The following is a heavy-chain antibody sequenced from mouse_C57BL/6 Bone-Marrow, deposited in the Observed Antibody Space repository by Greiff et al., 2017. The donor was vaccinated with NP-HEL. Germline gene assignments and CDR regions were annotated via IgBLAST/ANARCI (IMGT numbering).Heavy chain of an antibody. V-gene: IGHV5-6*01. Sequence: EVMLVESGGDLVKPGGSLKLSCAAYGFTFSSYGMSWVRQTPDKRLEWVATISSGGSYTYYPDSVKGRFTISRDNAKNTRYLQMSSLKSEDTAMYYCASPYDYDVAWFAYWGQGTLVTVSA. CDR1: GFTFSSYG. D-gene: IGHD2-4*01. CDR2: ISSGGSYT. CDR3: ASPYDYDVAWFAY. J-gene: IGHJ3*01.